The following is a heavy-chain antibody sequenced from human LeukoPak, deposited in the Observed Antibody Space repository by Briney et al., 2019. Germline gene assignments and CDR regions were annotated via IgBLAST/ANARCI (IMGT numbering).Heavy chain of an antibody. CDR1: GFTFSSYS. J-gene: IGHJ4*02. D-gene: IGHD3-22*01. CDR3: AKGSSDSRPYYFDY. Sequence: PGGSLRLSCAASGFTFSSYSMNWVRQAPGKGLEWVSYISSSSSTIYYADSVKGRFTISRDNAKNSLYLQMNSLRAEDTAVYYCAKGSSDSRPYYFDYWGQGTLVTVSS. V-gene: IGHV3-48*04. CDR2: ISSSSSTI.